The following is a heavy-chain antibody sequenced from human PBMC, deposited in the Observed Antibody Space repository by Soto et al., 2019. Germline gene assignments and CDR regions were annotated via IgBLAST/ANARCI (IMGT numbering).Heavy chain of an antibody. CDR3: ARDGWDTMIVVVITPSYYGMDV. D-gene: IGHD3-22*01. CDR2: INPSGGST. CDR1: GYTFTSYY. Sequence: GASVKLSCTESGYTFTSYYMHWVRQAPRQGLEWMGIINPSGGSTSYAQKFQGRVTMTRDTSTSTVYMELSSLRSEDTAVYYCARDGWDTMIVVVITPSYYGMDVWGQGTTVTVSS. J-gene: IGHJ6*02. V-gene: IGHV1-46*01.